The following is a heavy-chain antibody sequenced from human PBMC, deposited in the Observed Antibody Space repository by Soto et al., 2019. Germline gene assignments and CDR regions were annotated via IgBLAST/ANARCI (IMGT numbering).Heavy chain of an antibody. Sequence: GGSLRLSCAASGFTFSSYAMSWVRQAPGKGLEWVSAISGSGGSTYYADSVKGRFTISRDNSKNTLYLQMNSLRAEDTAVYYCANGFLASGWPRFDYWGQGTLATVSS. V-gene: IGHV3-23*01. D-gene: IGHD6-19*01. J-gene: IGHJ4*02. CDR3: ANGFLASGWPRFDY. CDR1: GFTFSSYA. CDR2: ISGSGGST.